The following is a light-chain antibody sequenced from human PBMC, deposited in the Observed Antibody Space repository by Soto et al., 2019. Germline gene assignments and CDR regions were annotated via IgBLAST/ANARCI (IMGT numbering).Light chain of an antibody. J-gene: IGKJ1*01. V-gene: IGKV1-5*03. CDR3: QEYKTWT. CDR2: KAS. CDR1: QTISSW. Sequence: DIQMTQSPSTLSGSVGDGVTITCRASQTISSWLAWYQQKPGKAPKLLIYKASTLKSGVPSRFSGSGSGTEFTLTISSLQPEDFATYHCQEYKTWTFGQGTKVDIK.